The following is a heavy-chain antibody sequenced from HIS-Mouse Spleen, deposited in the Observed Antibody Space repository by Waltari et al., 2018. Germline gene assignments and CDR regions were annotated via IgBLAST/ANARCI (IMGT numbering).Heavy chain of an antibody. CDR2: IGTAGDT. J-gene: IGHJ4*02. CDR3: ARGYSNYVPYFDY. V-gene: IGHV3-13*01. D-gene: IGHD4-4*01. CDR1: GFTFSSYD. Sequence: EVQLVESGGGLVQPGGSLRLSCAASGFTFSSYDMHWFVQATGKGLEWVSAIGTAGDTYYPGSVKGRLTISRENAKNSLYLQMNSLRAGDTAVYYCARGYSNYVPYFDYWGQGTLVTVSS.